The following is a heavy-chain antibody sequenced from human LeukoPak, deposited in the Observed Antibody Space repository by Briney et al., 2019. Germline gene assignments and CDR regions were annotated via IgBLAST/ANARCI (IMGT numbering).Heavy chain of an antibody. D-gene: IGHD4-11*01. CDR2: INYSGRT. CDR3: ARAEINDYNRY. J-gene: IGHJ4*02. CDR1: GYSIRSGYQ. Sequence: SETLSLTCTVSGYSIRSGYQWGWIRQAPGKGLEWIGSINYSGRTYDNPSLKSRVTISIDTSKNQIFLKLRSTTAADTAHYYCARAEINDYNRYWGQGILVIVSS. V-gene: IGHV4-38-2*02.